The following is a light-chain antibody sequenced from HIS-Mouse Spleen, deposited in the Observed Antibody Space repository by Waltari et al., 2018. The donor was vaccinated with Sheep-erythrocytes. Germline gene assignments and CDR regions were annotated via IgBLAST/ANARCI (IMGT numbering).Light chain of an antibody. V-gene: IGLV2-11*01. Sequence: QSALTQPRSVSGAPGPSVTISCTGTSSDVGGYNYVSGYQQHPGKAPKLMIYDVSTRPSGVPDRFSGSKSGNTASLTISGLQAEDEADYYCCSYAGSYNYVFGTGTKVTVL. CDR1: SSDVGGYNY. J-gene: IGLJ1*01. CDR3: CSYAGSYNYV. CDR2: DVS.